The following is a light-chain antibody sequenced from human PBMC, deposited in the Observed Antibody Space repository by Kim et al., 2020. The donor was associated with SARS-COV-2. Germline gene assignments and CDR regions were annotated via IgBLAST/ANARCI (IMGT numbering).Light chain of an antibody. V-gene: IGLV6-57*03. CDR3: QSYDINNVV. CDR2: EDN. J-gene: IGLJ2*01. CDR1: SGSIASNY. Sequence: GTTVTISCTRSSGSIASNYVQWYQQRPGSAPTTVIYEDNERPSGVPDRFSGSIDTSSNSASLTISGLKTEDEADYYCQSYDINNVVFGGGTQLTVL.